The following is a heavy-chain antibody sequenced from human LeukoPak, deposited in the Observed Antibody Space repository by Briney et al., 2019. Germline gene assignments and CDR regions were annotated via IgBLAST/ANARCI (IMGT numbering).Heavy chain of an antibody. V-gene: IGHV4-59*11. J-gene: IGHJ4*02. CDR3: ARKSNYYGSRASRFDY. CDR1: DDSFSSHY. D-gene: IGHD3-10*01. Sequence: PSETLSLTCAVSDDSFSSHYWTWIRQPPGKGLEWIGYISYIGTTNYNPSLKSRVTISVDTSKNQFSLKLSSVTAADTAVYYCARKSNYYGSRASRFDYWGQGTLVTVSS. CDR2: ISYIGTT.